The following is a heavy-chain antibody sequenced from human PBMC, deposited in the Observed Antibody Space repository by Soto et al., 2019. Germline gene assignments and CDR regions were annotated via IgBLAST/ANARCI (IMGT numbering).Heavy chain of an antibody. D-gene: IGHD2-21*02. J-gene: IGHJ4*02. CDR3: ARVTYCGGDCYSPNYDY. V-gene: IGHV1-2*02. CDR1: GYTFTGYY. Sequence: ASGKVCGEASGYTFTGYYIHWVRQATGQGLEWMGWINPNSGGTNYAQKFQGRVTMTRDTSISTAYMELSRLRSDDTAVYYCARVTYCGGDCYSPNYDYWGQGTLVTVS. CDR2: INPNSGGT.